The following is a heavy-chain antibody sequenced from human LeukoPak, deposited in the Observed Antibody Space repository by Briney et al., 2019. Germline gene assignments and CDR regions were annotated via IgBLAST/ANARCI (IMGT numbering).Heavy chain of an antibody. CDR2: ISSSSSYI. CDR3: ARVDWSVVPAAITPLFFDY. J-gene: IGHJ4*02. CDR1: GFTFSSYS. D-gene: IGHD2-2*02. Sequence: GGSLRLSCAASGFTFSSYSMNWVRQAPGKELEWVSSISSSSSYIYYADSVKGRFTISRDNDKNSLYLQMNSLRAEDTAVYYCARVDWSVVPAAITPLFFDYWGQGTLVTVSS. V-gene: IGHV3-21*01.